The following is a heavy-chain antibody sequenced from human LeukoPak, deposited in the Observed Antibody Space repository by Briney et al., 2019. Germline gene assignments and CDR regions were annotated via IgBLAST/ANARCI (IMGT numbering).Heavy chain of an antibody. V-gene: IGHV1-69*13. CDR2: IIPIFGTA. J-gene: IGHJ4*02. D-gene: IGHD3-16*02. CDR1: GGTFSSYA. Sequence: SVKVSCKASGGTFSSYAISWVRQAPGQGLEWMGGIIPIFGTANYAQKFQGRVTITADESTSTAYMELSSLRSEDTTVYYCARVGGSGHVWGSYRYPLYYWGQGTLVTVSS. CDR3: ARVGGSGHVWGSYRYPLYY.